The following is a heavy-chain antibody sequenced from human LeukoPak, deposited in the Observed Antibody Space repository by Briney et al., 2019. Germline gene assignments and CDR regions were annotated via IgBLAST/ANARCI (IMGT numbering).Heavy chain of an antibody. D-gene: IGHD6-13*01. CDR3: ARGTYSSSWYPGWFDP. J-gene: IGHJ5*02. V-gene: IGHV4-31*03. Sequence: SETLSLTCTVSGGSISSGGYYWSWIRQHPGKGLEWIGYIYYSGSTYYNPSLKSRVTISVDTSKNQFSLKLSSVTAADTAVYYCARGTYSSSWYPGWFDPWGQGTLVTVSS. CDR1: GGSISSGGYY. CDR2: IYYSGST.